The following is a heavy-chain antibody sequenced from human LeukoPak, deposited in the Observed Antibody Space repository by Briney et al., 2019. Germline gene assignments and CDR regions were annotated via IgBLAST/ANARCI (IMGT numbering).Heavy chain of an antibody. V-gene: IGHV4-31*11. J-gene: IGHJ3*02. D-gene: IGHD3-10*01. CDR3: ARDTVLLGAFDI. CDR1: GGSFSGYY. CDR2: IYYSGST. Sequence: SETLSLTCAVYGGSFSGYYWSWIRQHPGKGLEWIGYIYYSGSTYYNPSLKSRVTISVDTSKNQFSLKLSSVTAADTAVYYCARDTVLLGAFDIWGQGTMVTVSS.